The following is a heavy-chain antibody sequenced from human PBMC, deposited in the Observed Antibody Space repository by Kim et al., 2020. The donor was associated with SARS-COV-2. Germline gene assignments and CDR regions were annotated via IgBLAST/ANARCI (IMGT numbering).Heavy chain of an antibody. CDR3: ARLGGSSWYFDY. J-gene: IGHJ4*02. D-gene: IGHD6-13*01. CDR1: GFTISSYW. Sequence: GGSLRLSCAASGFTISSYWMSWVRQAPGKGLEWVANIKQGGSEKYNVDSVKGRFTITRDNAKNSLYLQMNSLRAEDTAVYYCARLGGSSWYFDYWGQGTLVTVSS. V-gene: IGHV3-7*01. CDR2: IKQGGSEK.